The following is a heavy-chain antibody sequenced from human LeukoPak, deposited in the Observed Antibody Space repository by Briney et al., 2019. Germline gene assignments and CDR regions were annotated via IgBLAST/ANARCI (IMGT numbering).Heavy chain of an antibody. Sequence: PSETLSLTCIVSGGSISSYYWSWIRQPPGKGLEWIGFIYYSGSTNYNPSLKSRVTISVDTSKNQSSLKLSSVTAADTAVYYCARDYYLDGYPYFDYWGQGTLVTVSS. CDR2: IYYSGST. CDR1: GGSISSYY. D-gene: IGHD5-24*01. CDR3: ARDYYLDGYPYFDY. J-gene: IGHJ4*02. V-gene: IGHV4-59*01.